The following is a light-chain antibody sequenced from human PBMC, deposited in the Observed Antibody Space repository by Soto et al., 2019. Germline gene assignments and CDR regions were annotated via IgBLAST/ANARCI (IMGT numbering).Light chain of an antibody. CDR3: QHANSFPLT. Sequence: DIQMTQSPSTLSGSVGDRVTFTCRASQTVRSWLAWYQQKPGKAPKLLIYKASTLKSGVPSRFSGSVSGTDFTLTISSLQPEDSEAYYCQHANSFPLTFGVGTKVDSK. V-gene: IGKV1-5*03. CDR1: QTVRSW. J-gene: IGKJ4*01. CDR2: KAS.